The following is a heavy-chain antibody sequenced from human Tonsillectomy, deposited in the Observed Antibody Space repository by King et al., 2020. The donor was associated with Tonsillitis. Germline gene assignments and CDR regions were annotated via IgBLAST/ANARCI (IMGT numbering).Heavy chain of an antibody. J-gene: IGHJ4*02. CDR1: GYTFTDYY. V-gene: IGHV1-69-2*01. Sequence: QLVQSGAEVKKPGATVKISCKVSGYTFTDYYIHWVQQAPGKGLEWMGLVDPEDGETRYAERFQGRVTITADTSTDTAHMELSSLRYDDTAMFYCATDLTLRCRNISCSHYWGQGTLVTVSS. D-gene: IGHD2/OR15-2a*01. CDR3: ATDLTLRCRNISCSHY. CDR2: VDPEDGET.